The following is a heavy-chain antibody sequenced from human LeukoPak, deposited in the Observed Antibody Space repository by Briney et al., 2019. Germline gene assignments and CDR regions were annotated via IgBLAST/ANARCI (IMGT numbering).Heavy chain of an antibody. D-gene: IGHD2-2*01. V-gene: IGHV3-23*01. CDR1: EFTFSSYA. CDR2: ISGSGGST. J-gene: IGHJ4*02. Sequence: GGSLRLSCAASEFTFSSYAMSWVRQAPGKGLEWASAISGSGGSTYYADSVKGRLTISRDNSKNTLYLQMNSLRAEDTAVYYCAKGHIIVVVPAADDYWGQGTLVTVSS. CDR3: AKGHIIVVVPAADDY.